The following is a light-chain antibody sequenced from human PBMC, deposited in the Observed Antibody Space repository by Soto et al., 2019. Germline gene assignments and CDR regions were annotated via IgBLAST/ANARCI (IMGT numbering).Light chain of an antibody. CDR3: MQGLPTPT. J-gene: IGKJ5*01. Sequence: DIVMTQSPLSMPVTPGEPASISCRSSQSLLHSNGYNYLDWYLQKPGQSPQLLIYLGSNRASGVPDRFSGSGSGTDFTLKISRVEAEDVGVYYCMQGLPTPTCGQGTRLEIK. CDR2: LGS. V-gene: IGKV2-28*01. CDR1: QSLLHSNGYNY.